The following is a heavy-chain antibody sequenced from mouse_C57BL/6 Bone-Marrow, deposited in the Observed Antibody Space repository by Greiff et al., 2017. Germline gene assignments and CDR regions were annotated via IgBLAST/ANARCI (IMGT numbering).Heavy chain of an antibody. D-gene: IGHD1-1*01. J-gene: IGHJ4*01. Sequence: VQLQQSGAELVRPGASVTLSCKASGYTFTDYEMHWVKQTPVHGLEWIGAIDPETGGTAYNQKFKGKAILTADKSSSTAYMELRSLTSEDSAVYYCTREPHYYGSSPYAMVYWGQETSVTVSS. CDR2: IDPETGGT. CDR3: TREPHYYGSSPYAMVY. V-gene: IGHV1-15*01. CDR1: GYTFTDYE.